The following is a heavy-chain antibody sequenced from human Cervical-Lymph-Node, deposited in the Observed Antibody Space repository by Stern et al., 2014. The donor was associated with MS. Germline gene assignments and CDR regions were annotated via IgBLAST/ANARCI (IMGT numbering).Heavy chain of an antibody. D-gene: IGHD4-17*01. V-gene: IGHV1-69*01. Sequence: MQLVESGAEVKKPGSSVKVSCKASGGTFSSYAISWVRQAPGQGLEWMGGIIPIFGTANYAQKFQGRVTITADESPSTAYMELSSLRSEDPAVYYCARWGSNDYGDYVEYWGQGTLVTVSS. J-gene: IGHJ4*02. CDR1: GGTFSSYA. CDR3: ARWGSNDYGDYVEY. CDR2: IIPIFGTA.